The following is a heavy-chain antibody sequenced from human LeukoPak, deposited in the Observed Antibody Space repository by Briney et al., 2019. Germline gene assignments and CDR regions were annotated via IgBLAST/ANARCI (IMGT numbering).Heavy chain of an antibody. CDR3: AREGGYYDSSGYFDY. CDR2: IIPIFGTA. V-gene: IGHV1-69*05. Sequence: SVKVSCKASGGTFSSYAISWVRQAPGQVLEWMGGIIPIFGTANYAQKFQGRVTITTDESTSTAYMELSSLRSEDTAVYYCAREGGYYDSSGYFDYWGQGTLVTVSS. CDR1: GGTFSSYA. D-gene: IGHD3-22*01. J-gene: IGHJ4*02.